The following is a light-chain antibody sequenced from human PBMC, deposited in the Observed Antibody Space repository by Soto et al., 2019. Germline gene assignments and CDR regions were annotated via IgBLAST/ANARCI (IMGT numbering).Light chain of an antibody. V-gene: IGKV1-33*01. Sequence: DIQMTQSPSSLSASVGDRVTITCQASQDISNYLNWYQQKPGKAPKLLIYDASNLETGVPSRFSGSGSGTDFTFTISSLQPEDIATYYYQQYGNLPLTFGEGTKVEIK. CDR1: QDISNY. J-gene: IGKJ4*01. CDR2: DAS. CDR3: QQYGNLPLT.